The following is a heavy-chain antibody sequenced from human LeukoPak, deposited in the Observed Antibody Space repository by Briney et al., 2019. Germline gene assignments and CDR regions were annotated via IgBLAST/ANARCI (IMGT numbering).Heavy chain of an antibody. J-gene: IGHJ4*02. CDR2: IRFGGSTK. CDR1: GITFRSSS. CDR3: AQPDF. Sequence: GGSLRLSCVASGITFRSSSMHWVRQAPGKGLEWLAFIRFGGSTKYYADSVRGRFTVSRDNSKSILYLQMNSLRAEDTAVYYCAQPDFWGQGTLVTVSS. V-gene: IGHV3-30*02.